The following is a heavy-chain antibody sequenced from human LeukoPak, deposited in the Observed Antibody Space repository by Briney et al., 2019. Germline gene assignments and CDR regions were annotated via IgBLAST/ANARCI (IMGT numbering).Heavy chain of an antibody. J-gene: IGHJ6*02. CDR2: INRDGSGT. CDR3: ARDSNYGMDV. CDR1: GFTFSSYW. V-gene: IGHV3-74*01. Sequence: GRSLRLSCAASGFTFSSYWMHWVRQPSGKGLVWVSRINRDGSGTSYVDSVKGRFTISRDNAKNTVYLQMNSLRAEDTAVYYCARDSNYGMDVWGQGTTVTVSS.